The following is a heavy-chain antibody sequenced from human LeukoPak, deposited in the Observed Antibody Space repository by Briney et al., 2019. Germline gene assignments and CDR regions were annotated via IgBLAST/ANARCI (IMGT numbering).Heavy chain of an antibody. CDR1: GFTFSSYW. Sequence: GGSLRLSCAASGFTFSSYWMHWVRQAPGKGLVWVSRINSDGSGTSYADSVKGRFTISRDNAKNTLYLQMNSLRAEDTAVYYCAQSPPGSSYGAYWGQGALVTVSS. D-gene: IGHD5-18*01. V-gene: IGHV3-74*01. J-gene: IGHJ4*02. CDR3: AQSPPGSSYGAY. CDR2: INSDGSGT.